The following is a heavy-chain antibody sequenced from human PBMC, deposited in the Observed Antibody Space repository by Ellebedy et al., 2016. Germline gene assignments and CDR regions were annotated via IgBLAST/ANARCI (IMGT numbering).Heavy chain of an antibody. CDR3: ARDCWNDGRFDP. Sequence: SQTLSLTCAISGDSVSSNSAAWNWIRQSPSRGLEWLGRTYYRSKWYNDYAVSVKSRITINPDTSKNQFSLKLSSVTAADAAVYYCARDCWNDGRFDPWGQGTLVTVSS. D-gene: IGHD1-1*01. V-gene: IGHV6-1*01. CDR2: TYYRSKWYN. CDR1: GDSVSSNSAA. J-gene: IGHJ5*02.